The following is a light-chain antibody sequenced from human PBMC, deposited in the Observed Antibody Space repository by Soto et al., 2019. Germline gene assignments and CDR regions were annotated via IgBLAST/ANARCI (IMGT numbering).Light chain of an antibody. Sequence: QSALTQPPSASGSPGRSVTISCIGTASDIGRYNYVSWYQHHPGKAPKLIIYEVTKRPSGVPDRFSGSKSGNTASLTVSGLQADDEADYYCNSYVGSNNYVFGTGTKLTVL. CDR1: ASDIGRYNY. J-gene: IGLJ1*01. CDR3: NSYVGSNNYV. V-gene: IGLV2-8*01. CDR2: EVT.